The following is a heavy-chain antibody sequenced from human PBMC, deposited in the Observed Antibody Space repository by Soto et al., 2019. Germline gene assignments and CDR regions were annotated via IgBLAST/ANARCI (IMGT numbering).Heavy chain of an antibody. CDR1: GGTFSSYA. V-gene: IGHV1-69*05. CDR3: ATHREGATYYFDY. CDR2: IIPIFGTA. D-gene: IGHD1-26*01. J-gene: IGHJ4*02. Sequence: GASVKVSCKASGGTFSSYAISWVRQAPGQGLEWMGGIIPIFGTAKYAQNFQERVTITRDMSSGTAYLELSSLRSEDTAVYYCATHREGATYYFDYWGQGTLVTVSS.